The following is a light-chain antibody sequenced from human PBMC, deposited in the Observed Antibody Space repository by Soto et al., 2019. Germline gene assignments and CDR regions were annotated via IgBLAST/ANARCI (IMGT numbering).Light chain of an antibody. CDR3: QQYDNQST. CDR1: QDISKS. V-gene: IGKV1-33*01. CDR2: DAS. J-gene: IGKJ2*01. Sequence: DIQMTQSPSSLSASVGDRVTITCQASQDISKSLNWYQQKPGKAPKLLIYDASYLEAGVPSRFSGSGSGTDFTFTISSLQPEDIGKYYCQQYDNQSTFGQGTKLEI.